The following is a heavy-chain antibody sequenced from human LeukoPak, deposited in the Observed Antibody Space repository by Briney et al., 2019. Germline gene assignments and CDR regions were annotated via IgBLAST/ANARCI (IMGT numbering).Heavy chain of an antibody. Sequence: GGSLRLSCVASGFTFSSYWMHWVRQDPRKGLVWVSRINGDGRNINYADSVRGRFTISRDNAKNTLYLQMNTLRAEDTALYYCAKDMGGSGYYGSGSYFDYWGQGTLVTVSS. CDR1: GFTFSSYW. V-gene: IGHV3-74*01. CDR2: INGDGRNI. J-gene: IGHJ4*02. D-gene: IGHD3-10*01. CDR3: AKDMGGSGYYGSGSYFDY.